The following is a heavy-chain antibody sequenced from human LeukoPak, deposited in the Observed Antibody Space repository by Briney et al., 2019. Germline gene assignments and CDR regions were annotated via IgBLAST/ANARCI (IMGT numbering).Heavy chain of an antibody. D-gene: IGHD3-22*01. J-gene: IGHJ3*02. CDR1: GGTFSSYA. Sequence: SVTVSCKASGGTFSSYAISWVRQAPGQGLEWMGGIIPIFGTANYAQKFQGRVTITADESTSTAYMELSSLRSEDTAVYYCATRAGDYYDSSGYYRDAFDIWGQGTMVTVSS. CDR2: IIPIFGTA. V-gene: IGHV1-69*13. CDR3: ATRAGDYYDSSGYYRDAFDI.